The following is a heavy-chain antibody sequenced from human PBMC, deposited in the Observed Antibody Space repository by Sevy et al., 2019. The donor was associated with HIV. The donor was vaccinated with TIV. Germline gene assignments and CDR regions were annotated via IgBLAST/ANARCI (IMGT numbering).Heavy chain of an antibody. V-gene: IGHV3-30*02. Sequence: GGSLRLSCAASAFTFSSYGMHWVRQAPGKGLEWVAFIWYDGSDKEYADSVKGRFTISRDNSKNTLYLQMNSLRAEDTAVYYCASGILTGSDYWGQGTLVTVSS. D-gene: IGHD3-9*01. CDR2: IWYDGSDK. CDR1: AFTFSSYG. CDR3: ASGILTGSDY. J-gene: IGHJ4*02.